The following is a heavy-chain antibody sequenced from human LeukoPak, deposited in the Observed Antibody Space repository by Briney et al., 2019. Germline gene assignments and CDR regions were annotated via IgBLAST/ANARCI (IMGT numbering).Heavy chain of an antibody. CDR3: ARGKYCSAGTCYWDGHNDY. CDR1: GFTFDDYT. V-gene: IGHV3-30*04. J-gene: IGHJ4*02. D-gene: IGHD2-15*01. Sequence: GGSLRLSCAASGFTFDDYTMHWVRQAPGKGLEWVAVISYDGSNKYYADSVKGRFTISRDNSKSTLYLQMNSLRDDDTAVYYCARGKYCSAGTCYWDGHNDYWGQGTLVTVSS. CDR2: ISYDGSNK.